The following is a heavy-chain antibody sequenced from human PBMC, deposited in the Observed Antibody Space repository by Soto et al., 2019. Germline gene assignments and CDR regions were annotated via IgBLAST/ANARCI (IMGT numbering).Heavy chain of an antibody. V-gene: IGHV1-69*13. CDR1: GGTFSSYA. D-gene: IGHD3-3*01. J-gene: IGHJ6*02. Sequence: GASVKVSCKASGGTFSSYAISWVRQAPGQGLEWMGGIITIFGTANYAQKFQGRVTITADESTSTAYMELSSLRSEDTAVYYCARVVTSRYDFWSGSPCRYGMDAWGQGTTVTVSS. CDR3: ARVVTSRYDFWSGSPCRYGMDA. CDR2: IITIFGTA.